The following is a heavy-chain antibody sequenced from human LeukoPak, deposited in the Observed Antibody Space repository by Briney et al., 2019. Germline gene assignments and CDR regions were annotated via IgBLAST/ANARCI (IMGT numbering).Heavy chain of an antibody. J-gene: IGHJ4*02. CDR1: GYSFTNYG. V-gene: IGHV1-18*01. CDR3: ARDSYYYDSSGSDY. CDR2: ISAYNGNT. Sequence: ASVKVSCKASGYSFTNYGITWVRQAPGQGLEWMGWISAYNGNTNYAQKLQGRVTMTTDTSTSTAYMELRSLRSDDTAVYYCARDSYYYDSSGSDYWGRGTLVTVSS. D-gene: IGHD3-22*01.